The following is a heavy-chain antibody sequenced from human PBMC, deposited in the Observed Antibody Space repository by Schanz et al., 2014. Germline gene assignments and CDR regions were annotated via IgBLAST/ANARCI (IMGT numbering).Heavy chain of an antibody. V-gene: IGHV3-23*01. Sequence: EVQLLDSGGGLVQPGGSLRLSCAASGFTFSSYARSWVGRAQGRGWEWVSLISASGGSTYSADSVKGRFTISRDNSKNILYLQMNSLRAEDTAVYYCAKARRKSNCSGGRCFHYSYYGMDVWGRGTTVTVSS. CDR2: ISASGGST. CDR1: GFTFSSYA. D-gene: IGHD2-15*01. CDR3: AKARRKSNCSGGRCFHYSYYGMDV. J-gene: IGHJ6*02.